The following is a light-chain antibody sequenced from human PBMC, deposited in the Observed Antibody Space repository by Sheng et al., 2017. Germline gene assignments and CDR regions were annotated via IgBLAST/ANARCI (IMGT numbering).Light chain of an antibody. CDR1: QSISSY. CDR2: AAS. CDR3: QQSYSTPS. J-gene: IGKJ1*01. Sequence: DIQMTQSPSSLSASVGDRVTITCRASQSISSYLNWYQQKPGKAPKLLIYAASSLQSGVPSRFSGSGSGTDFTLTISSLQPEDFATYYCQQSYSTPSVG. V-gene: IGKV1-39*01.